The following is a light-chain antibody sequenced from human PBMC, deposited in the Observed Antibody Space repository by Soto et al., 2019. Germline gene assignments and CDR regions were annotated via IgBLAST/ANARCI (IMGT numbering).Light chain of an antibody. CDR2: KAS. Sequence: DIQMTQSPSTLSASVGDRVTITCRASQSISSWLAWYQQKPGKAPKILIYKASSLESGVPSRFSGSGSGTEFTLNVSSLQPDDFATYYCQQYNNYCTFGQGTKVEIK. V-gene: IGKV1-5*03. CDR3: QQYNNYCT. CDR1: QSISSW. J-gene: IGKJ1*01.